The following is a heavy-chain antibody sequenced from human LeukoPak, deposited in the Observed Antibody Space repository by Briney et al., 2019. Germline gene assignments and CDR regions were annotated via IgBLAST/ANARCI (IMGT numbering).Heavy chain of an antibody. V-gene: IGHV4-4*02. J-gene: IGHJ4*02. CDR1: VGSISSSNR. CDR3: ARAAGYSSSWYRDYFDY. Sequence: SETLSLTCAVSVGSISSSNRWSWVRQPPGKGLEWTGEIYLIGSTNYNPSLKSRVTISVDKSKNQFSLKLSSVTAADTAVYYCARAAGYSSSWYRDYFDYWGQGTLVTVSS. CDR2: IYLIGST. D-gene: IGHD6-13*01.